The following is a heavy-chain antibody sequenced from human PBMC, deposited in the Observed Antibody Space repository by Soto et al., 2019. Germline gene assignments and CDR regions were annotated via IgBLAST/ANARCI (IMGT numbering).Heavy chain of an antibody. J-gene: IGHJ5*02. CDR1: GYIFINYG. V-gene: IGHV1-18*01. CDR3: ARDEVPAANWLDP. Sequence: GASVKVFCKASGYIFINYGITWVRQAPGQGLEWMGWISGYNGNTNHAQKFQGRVTMTTDTSTSTAYMELRSLGFDDTAVYYCARDEVPAANWLDPWGQGTLVTVSS. CDR2: ISGYNGNT. D-gene: IGHD2-2*01.